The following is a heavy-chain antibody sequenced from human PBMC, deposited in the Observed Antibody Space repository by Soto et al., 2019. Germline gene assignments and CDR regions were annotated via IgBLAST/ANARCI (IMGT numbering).Heavy chain of an antibody. CDR3: ARAVAGAYYYGMDV. Sequence: QVQLVESGGGVVQPGRSLRLSCAASGFTFSSYGMHWVRQAPGKGLEWVAVISYDGSNKYYADSVKGRFTISRDNSKNTRYLQMNSLRAEDTAVYYCARAVAGAYYYGMDVWGQGTTVTVSS. CDR1: GFTFSSYG. V-gene: IGHV3-30*03. J-gene: IGHJ6*02. CDR2: ISYDGSNK. D-gene: IGHD6-19*01.